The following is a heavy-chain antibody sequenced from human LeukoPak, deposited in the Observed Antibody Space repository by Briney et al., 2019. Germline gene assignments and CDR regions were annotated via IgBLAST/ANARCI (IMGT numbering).Heavy chain of an antibody. Sequence: GGSLRSSCAASGLTFSSYEMNLVGQASCKGLHRVSYISSSGSTIYYADSVKGRFTISRDNAKNSLYLQMNSLRAEDTAVYYCARDYPGIAAVFDYWGQGTLVTVSS. J-gene: IGHJ4*02. V-gene: IGHV3-48*03. CDR2: ISSSGSTI. D-gene: IGHD6-13*01. CDR3: ARDYPGIAAVFDY. CDR1: GLTFSSYE.